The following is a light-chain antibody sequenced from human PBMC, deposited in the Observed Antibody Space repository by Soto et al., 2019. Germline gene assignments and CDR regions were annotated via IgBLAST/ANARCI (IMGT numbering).Light chain of an antibody. J-gene: IGLJ1*01. CDR3: SSYTSSSTEV. Sequence: QSELNQPASVSGSPGQSTTISCTGTSSDVGGYNYVSWYQQHPGKAPKLMIYDVSNRPSGVSNRFSGSKSGNTASLTISGLQAEDEADYYCSSYTSSSTEVFGTGTKVTVL. CDR2: DVS. V-gene: IGLV2-14*01. CDR1: SSDVGGYNY.